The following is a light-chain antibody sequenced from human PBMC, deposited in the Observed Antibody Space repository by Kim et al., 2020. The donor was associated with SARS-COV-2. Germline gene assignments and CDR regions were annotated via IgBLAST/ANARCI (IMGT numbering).Light chain of an antibody. Sequence: QAVVTQEPSLTVSPGGTVTLTCASSTGSVTSRYYPNWFQQKPGQAPRALIYSTTNRQSWTPARFSGSLLGGKAALTLSAVQPDDEAVYYCLLYYGDTWVFGGGTKLTVL. CDR1: TGSVTSRYY. CDR2: STT. CDR3: LLYYGDTWV. V-gene: IGLV7-43*01. J-gene: IGLJ3*02.